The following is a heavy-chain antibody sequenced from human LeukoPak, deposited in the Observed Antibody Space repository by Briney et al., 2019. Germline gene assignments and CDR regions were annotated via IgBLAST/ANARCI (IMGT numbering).Heavy chain of an antibody. CDR1: GFTFSSYS. CDR3: ARDLDIVVVPAAIQGDFDY. CDR2: ISSSSTI. D-gene: IGHD2-2*01. Sequence: GGSLRLSCAASGFTFSSYSVNWVRQAPGKGLEWVSYISSSSTIYYADSVKGRFTISRDNAKNSLYLQMNSLRAEDTAVYYCARDLDIVVVPAAIQGDFDYWGQGTLVTVSS. V-gene: IGHV3-48*01. J-gene: IGHJ4*02.